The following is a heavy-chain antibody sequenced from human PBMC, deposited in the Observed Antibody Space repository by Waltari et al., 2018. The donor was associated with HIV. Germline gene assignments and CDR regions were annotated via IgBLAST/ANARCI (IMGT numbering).Heavy chain of an antibody. CDR1: GGSISSSSYY. V-gene: IGHV4-39*07. CDR2: IYYSGGT. Sequence: QLQLQESGPGLVKPSETLSLTCTVSGGSISSSSYYWGWIRQPPGKGLAWIGFIYYSGGTYTNPSLKSRVTISVDTSKNQFSLKLSSVTAADTAVYYCARDSPRGGMVRGLYFDYWGQGTLVTVSS. CDR3: ARDSPRGGMVRGLYFDY. D-gene: IGHD3-10*01. J-gene: IGHJ4*02.